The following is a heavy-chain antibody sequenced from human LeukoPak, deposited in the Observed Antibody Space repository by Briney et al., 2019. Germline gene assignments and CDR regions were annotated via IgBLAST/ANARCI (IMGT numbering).Heavy chain of an antibody. J-gene: IGHJ4*02. D-gene: IGHD6-13*01. CDR2: INPSGGIT. CDR3: ARDVVVAAGTNYYFDY. CDR1: GYTFTTYY. Sequence: ASVKVSCKASGYTFTTYYLHWVRQAPGQGLEWMGIINPSGGITSYAQKFQGRVTMTRDTSTSTVYMELSSLRSEDTAAYYCARDVVVAAGTNYYFDYWGQGTLVTVSS. V-gene: IGHV1-46*01.